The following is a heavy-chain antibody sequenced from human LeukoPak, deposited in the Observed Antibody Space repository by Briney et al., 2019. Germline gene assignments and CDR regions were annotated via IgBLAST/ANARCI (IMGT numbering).Heavy chain of an antibody. CDR3: ARDSSSWYINWFDP. D-gene: IGHD6-13*01. CDR2: IKQDGSEK. J-gene: IGHJ5*02. Sequence: PGGSLRLSCAASGFTFSSYWMSWVRQAPGKGLEWVANIKQDGSEKYYVDSVKGRFTISRDNSKNTLYLQMNSLRAEDTAVYYCARDSSSWYINWFDPWGQGTLVTVSS. V-gene: IGHV3-7*01. CDR1: GFTFSSYW.